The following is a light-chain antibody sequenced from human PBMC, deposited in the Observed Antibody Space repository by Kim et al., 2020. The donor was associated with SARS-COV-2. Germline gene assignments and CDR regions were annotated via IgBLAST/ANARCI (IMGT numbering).Light chain of an antibody. Sequence: QSFTISCTGTSSDVGSYSRVSWYQQPPGTAPKLMIYEVSNRPSGVPDRFSGSKSGNTASLTISGLQAEDEADYYCSSYTSSSTYVFGTGTKVTVL. CDR2: EVS. J-gene: IGLJ1*01. V-gene: IGLV2-18*02. CDR3: SSYTSSSTYV. CDR1: SSDVGSYSR.